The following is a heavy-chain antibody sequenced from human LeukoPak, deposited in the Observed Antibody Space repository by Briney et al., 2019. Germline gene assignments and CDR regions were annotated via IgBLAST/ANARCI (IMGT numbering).Heavy chain of an antibody. Sequence: GGSLRLSCAASGFTFSSYSMNWVRQAPGKGLEWVSSISSSSSYIYYADSVKGRFTISRDNAKNSLYLQMNSLRAEDTAVYYCARDSPEERDYGSDPRHYYYYYYMDVWGKGTTVTVSS. J-gene: IGHJ6*03. D-gene: IGHD3-10*01. CDR1: GFTFSSYS. CDR2: ISSSSSYI. CDR3: ARDSPEERDYGSDPRHYYYYYYMDV. V-gene: IGHV3-21*01.